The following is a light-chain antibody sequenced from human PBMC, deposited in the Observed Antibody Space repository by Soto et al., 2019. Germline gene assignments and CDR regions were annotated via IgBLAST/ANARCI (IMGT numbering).Light chain of an antibody. Sequence: EIMMTQSPATLSVSPGERATLSCRASQSVSSSLAWYQQKPGQAPRLLIYGASTRATDIPARFSGSGSGAEFTLIISGLQSEDFAVYYCQQYNSGPRTFGQGTKVEV. V-gene: IGKV3-15*01. CDR1: QSVSSS. CDR3: QQYNSGPRT. J-gene: IGKJ1*01. CDR2: GAS.